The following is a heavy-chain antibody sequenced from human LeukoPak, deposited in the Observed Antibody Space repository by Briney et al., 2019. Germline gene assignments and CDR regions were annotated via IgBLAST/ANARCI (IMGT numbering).Heavy chain of an antibody. V-gene: IGHV4-59*01. Sequence: SETLSLTCTVSGGSLSSYYWSWIRQPPGKGLEWIGYIYYSGSTNYNPSLKSRVTISVDTSKNQFSLKLSSVTAADTAVYYCARKGGYYDSSGPFDYWGQGTLVTVSS. CDR1: GGSLSSYY. CDR3: ARKGGYYDSSGPFDY. CDR2: IYYSGST. J-gene: IGHJ4*02. D-gene: IGHD3-22*01.